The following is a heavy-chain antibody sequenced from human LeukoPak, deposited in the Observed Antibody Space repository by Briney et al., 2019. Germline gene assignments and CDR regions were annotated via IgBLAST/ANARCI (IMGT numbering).Heavy chain of an antibody. CDR3: ARGYYDSSGYYYVGVDY. V-gene: IGHV4-59*01. J-gene: IGHJ4*02. D-gene: IGHD3-22*01. Sequence: SETLSLTCTVSGGSISSYYWSWIRQPPGKGLEWIGYIYYSGSTNYNPSLKSRVTILVDTSKNQFSLKLSSVTAADTAVYYCARGYYDSSGYYYVGVDYWGQGTLVTVSS. CDR2: IYYSGST. CDR1: GGSISSYY.